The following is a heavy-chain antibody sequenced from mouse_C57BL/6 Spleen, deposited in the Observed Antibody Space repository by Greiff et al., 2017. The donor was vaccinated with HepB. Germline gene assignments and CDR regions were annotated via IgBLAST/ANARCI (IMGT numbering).Heavy chain of an antibody. CDR1: GYTFTSYW. D-gene: IGHD2-3*01. CDR3: ARSDGDY. J-gene: IGHJ2*01. V-gene: IGHV1-52*01. Sequence: QVHVKQPGAELVRPGSSVKLSCKASGYTFTSYWMHWVKQRPIQGLEWIGNIDPSDSETHYNQKFKDKATLTVDKSSSTAYMQLSSLTSEDSAVYYCARSDGDYWGQGTTLTVSS. CDR2: IDPSDSET.